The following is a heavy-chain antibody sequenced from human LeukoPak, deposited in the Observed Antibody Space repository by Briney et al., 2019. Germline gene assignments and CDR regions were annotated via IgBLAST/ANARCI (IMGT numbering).Heavy chain of an antibody. CDR2: MNPTSGNT. D-gene: IGHD3-22*01. V-gene: IGHV1-8*03. CDR3: AKTPLRGYYNSSGYPDYFDY. CDR1: GYTFTSYD. Sequence: ASVKVSCKASGYTFTSYDINWVRQATGQGLEWMGWMNPTSGNTGYAQKFQGRVTITRNTSISTAYMELSSLRSEDTAVYYCAKTPLRGYYNSSGYPDYFDYWGQGALVTVSS. J-gene: IGHJ4*02.